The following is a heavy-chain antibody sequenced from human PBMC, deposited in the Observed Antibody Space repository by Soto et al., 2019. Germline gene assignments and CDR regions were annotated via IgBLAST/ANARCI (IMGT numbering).Heavy chain of an antibody. CDR1: GYTFTSYG. J-gene: IGHJ4*02. CDR3: ARDQVTMIVVVPPFDY. CDR2: ISAYNGNT. V-gene: IGHV1-18*01. Sequence: ASVKVSCKASGYTFTSYGISWVRQAPGQGLEWMGWISAYNGNTNYAQKLQGRVTMTTDTSTSTAYMELRSLRSDDTAVYYCARDQVTMIVVVPPFDYWGQGTLVTVSS. D-gene: IGHD3-22*01.